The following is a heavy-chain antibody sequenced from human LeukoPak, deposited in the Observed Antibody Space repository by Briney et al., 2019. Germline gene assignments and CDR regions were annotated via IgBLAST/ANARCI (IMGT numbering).Heavy chain of an antibody. D-gene: IGHD4-17*01. V-gene: IGHV4-59*08. Sequence: SETLSLTCTVSSGSISSYYWSWIRQPPGKGLEWIGYISYSGSTNYNPSLKSRVTMSVDTSKNQFSLKLSSVTAVDTAVYYCARGGSVTTDSDFDFWGQGTLVTVSP. CDR1: SGSISSYY. CDR2: ISYSGST. J-gene: IGHJ4*02. CDR3: ARGGSVTTDSDFDF.